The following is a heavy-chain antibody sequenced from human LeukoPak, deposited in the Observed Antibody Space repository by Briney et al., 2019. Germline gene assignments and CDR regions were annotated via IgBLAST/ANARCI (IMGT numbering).Heavy chain of an antibody. J-gene: IGHJ4*02. CDR1: GFTFSSYA. V-gene: IGHV3-23*01. Sequence: GGSLRLSCAASGFTFSSYAVSWVRQAPGKGLEWVSAISGSGGSTYYADSVKGRFTISRDNSKNTLYLQMNSLRAEDTAVYYCAKDLLRFGELLYGGYFDYWGQGTLVTVSS. CDR3: AKDLLRFGELLYGGYFDY. D-gene: IGHD3-10*01. CDR2: ISGSGGST.